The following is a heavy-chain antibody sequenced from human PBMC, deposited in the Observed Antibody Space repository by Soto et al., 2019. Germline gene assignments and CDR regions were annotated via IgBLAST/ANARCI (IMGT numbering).Heavy chain of an antibody. J-gene: IGHJ4*02. V-gene: IGHV4-30-4*01. CDR3: ARAPIFAY. Sequence: QVQLQESGPGLVKPSQTLSLTCTVSGGSMTSGDYYWTWIRQPPGKGLEWVGYIYSGGRTYYNPSLKSRPSISVATSKSQFSLTLTSVTAADTAVYYCARAPIFAYWGQGTLVTVSS. CDR2: IYSGGRT. CDR1: GGSMTSGDYY.